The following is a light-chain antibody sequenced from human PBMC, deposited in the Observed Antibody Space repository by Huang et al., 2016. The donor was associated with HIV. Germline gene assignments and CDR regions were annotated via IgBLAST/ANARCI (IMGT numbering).Light chain of an antibody. CDR3: QQSNSPPYT. CDR1: QSITVF. Sequence: DIQMTQSPSSLSASVGDRVTIPCRASQSITVFLNWYQQKPGKAPKLLIYSASRLESGVPSRFSGSGSGTDFSLTINNLQPEDSATYYCQQSNSPPYTFGQGTKVEIK. CDR2: SAS. V-gene: IGKV1-39*01. J-gene: IGKJ2*01.